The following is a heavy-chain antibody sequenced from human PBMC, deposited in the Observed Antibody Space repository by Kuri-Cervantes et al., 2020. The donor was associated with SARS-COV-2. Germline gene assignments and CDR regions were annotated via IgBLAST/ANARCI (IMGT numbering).Heavy chain of an antibody. Sequence: GESLKISCAASGFTFSSYAMHWVRQAPGKGPEWVAVISYDGSNKYYADSVKGRFTISRDNSKNTLYLQMNSLRAEDTAVYYCAREGYRSSTSSHDAFDIWGQGTMVTVSS. V-gene: IGHV3-30-3*01. CDR1: GFTFSSYA. D-gene: IGHD2-2*01. CDR2: ISYDGSNK. J-gene: IGHJ3*02. CDR3: AREGYRSSTSSHDAFDI.